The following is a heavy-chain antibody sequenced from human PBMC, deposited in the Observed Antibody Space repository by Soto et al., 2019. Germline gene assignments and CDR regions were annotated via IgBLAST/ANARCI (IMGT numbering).Heavy chain of an antibody. CDR2: IYYSGST. J-gene: IGHJ6*02. CDR1: GGSVSSGSYY. D-gene: IGHD3-3*01. V-gene: IGHV4-61*01. CDR3: ARYGPYYDFWSGYSMESYGMDV. Sequence: QVQLQESGPGLVKPSETLSLTCTVSGGSVSSGSYYWSWIRQPPGKGLEWIGYIYYSGSTNYNPSHTSRVTISVDTSKNQFSLKLSSVTAADTAVYYCARYGPYYDFWSGYSMESYGMDVWGQGTTVTVSS.